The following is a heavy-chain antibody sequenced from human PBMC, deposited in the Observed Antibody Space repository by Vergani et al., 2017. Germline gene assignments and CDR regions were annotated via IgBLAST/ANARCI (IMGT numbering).Heavy chain of an antibody. CDR3: ASSSHLNGQRRPLEWFDP. D-gene: IGHD6-25*01. V-gene: IGHV4-59*10. CDR2: IYTSGST. J-gene: IGHJ5*02. Sequence: QVQLQQWGAGLLKPSETLSLTCAVYGGSFSGYYWSWIRQPAGKGLEWIGRIYTSGSTNYNPSLKSRVTISVDTSKNQFSLKLSSVTAADTAVYYCASSSHLNGQRRPLEWFDPWGQGTLVTVSS. CDR1: GGSFSGYY.